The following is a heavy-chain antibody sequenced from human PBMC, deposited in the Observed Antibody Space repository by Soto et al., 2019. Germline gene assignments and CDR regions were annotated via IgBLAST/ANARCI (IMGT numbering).Heavy chain of an antibody. V-gene: IGHV4-31*03. CDR1: GGSINSGGYF. CDR3: ARLGNWFDP. Sequence: SETLSLTCTVSGGSINSGGYFWNWIRQHPGKGLEWIGYIYHSGSSDYNPSLKSRVTISIHTSKNQFSLKLSSVTAADTAVYYCARLGNWFDPWGQGTLVTVSS. J-gene: IGHJ5*02. CDR2: IYHSGSS. D-gene: IGHD3-16*01.